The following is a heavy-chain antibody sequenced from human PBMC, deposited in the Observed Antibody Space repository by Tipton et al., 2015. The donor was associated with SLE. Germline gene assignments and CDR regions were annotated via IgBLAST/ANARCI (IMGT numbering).Heavy chain of an antibody. CDR2: INHSGST. V-gene: IGHV4-34*01. CDR3: ARLDDSSGFDY. Sequence: TLSLTCAVYGGSFSGYYWSWIRQPPGKGLEWIGEINHSGSTNYNPSLKSRVTISIDTSKNQFSLKLSSVTAADTAVYYCARLDDSSGFDYWGQGTLITVSS. D-gene: IGHD3-22*01. J-gene: IGHJ4*02. CDR1: GGSFSGYY.